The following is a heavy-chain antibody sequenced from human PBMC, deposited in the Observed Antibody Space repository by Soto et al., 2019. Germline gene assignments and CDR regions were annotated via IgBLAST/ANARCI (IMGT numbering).Heavy chain of an antibody. V-gene: IGHV5-51*01. D-gene: IGHD5-18*01. CDR1: GYSFTSYW. CDR3: ARHGDTAMVVSWFDP. Sequence: GESLKISCKGSGYSFTSYWIGWVRQMPGKGLEWMGIIYPGDSDTRYSPSFQGQVTISADKSISTAYLQWSSLKASDTAMYYCARHGDTAMVVSWFDPWGQGTLVTVSS. CDR2: IYPGDSDT. J-gene: IGHJ5*02.